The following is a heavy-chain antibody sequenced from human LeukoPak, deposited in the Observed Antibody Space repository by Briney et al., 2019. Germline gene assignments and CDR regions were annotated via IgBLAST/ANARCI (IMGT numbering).Heavy chain of an antibody. J-gene: IGHJ5*02. Sequence: SETLSLTCTVSGSSISSSSYYWGWIRQPPGKGLEWIGSIYYSGSTYYSPSLKSRVTISVDTSKNQFSLKLSSVTAADTAVYYCASQTRYYDFWSGYYTGWFDPWGQGTLVTVSS. CDR1: GSSISSSSYY. CDR2: IYYSGST. V-gene: IGHV4-39*07. D-gene: IGHD3-3*01. CDR3: ASQTRYYDFWSGYYTGWFDP.